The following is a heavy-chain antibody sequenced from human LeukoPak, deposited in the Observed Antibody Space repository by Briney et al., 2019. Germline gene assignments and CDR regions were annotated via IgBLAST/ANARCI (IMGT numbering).Heavy chain of an antibody. Sequence: SETLSLTCTVSGYSISSGYYWGWIRQPPGKGLEWIGSIYHSGSTNYNPSLKSRVTISVDTSKNQFSLKLSSVTAADTAVYYCARFYDILTGYYRKRSWFDPWGQGTLVTVSS. V-gene: IGHV4-38-2*02. CDR3: ARFYDILTGYYRKRSWFDP. CDR2: IYHSGST. CDR1: GYSISSGYY. J-gene: IGHJ5*02. D-gene: IGHD3-9*01.